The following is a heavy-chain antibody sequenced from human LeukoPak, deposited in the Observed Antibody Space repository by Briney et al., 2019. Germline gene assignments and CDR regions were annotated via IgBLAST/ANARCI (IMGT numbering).Heavy chain of an antibody. V-gene: IGHV3-7*01. CDR1: GFTFSDFW. J-gene: IGHJ4*02. CDR3: ARDHTVDGLVFDY. CDR2: IKQDGSEK. Sequence: GGSLRLSCAASGFTFSDFWMNWVRQALGKGLEWVASIKQDGSEKYYVDSVKGRFSISRDNAKNSLHLQMNSLRAEDTAVYYCARDHTVDGLVFDYWGQGILVTVSS. D-gene: IGHD6-19*01.